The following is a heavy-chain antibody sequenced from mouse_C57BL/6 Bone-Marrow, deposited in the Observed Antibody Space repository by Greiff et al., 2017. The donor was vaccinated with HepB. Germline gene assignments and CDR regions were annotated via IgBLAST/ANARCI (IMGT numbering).Heavy chain of an antibody. CDR2: INPGSGGT. Sequence: QVQLQHSGAELVRPGTSVKVSCKASGYAFTNYLIEWVKQRPGQGLEWIGVINPGSGGTNYNEKFKGKATLTADKSSSTAYMQLSSLTSEDSAVYFCARGLRGYFDYWGQGTTLTVSS. J-gene: IGHJ2*01. CDR3: ARGLRGYFDY. V-gene: IGHV1-54*01. CDR1: GYAFTNYL. D-gene: IGHD1-1*01.